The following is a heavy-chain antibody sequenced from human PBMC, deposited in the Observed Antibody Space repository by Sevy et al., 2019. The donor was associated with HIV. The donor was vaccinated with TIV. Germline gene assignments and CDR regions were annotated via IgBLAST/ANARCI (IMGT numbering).Heavy chain of an antibody. Sequence: GGSLRLSCAASGFTFDDYAMHWVRQAPGKGLEWVSGISWNSGSIGYADSVKGRFTISRDNAKNSLYLQMNSLRAEDTTLYYCAKDVGSAGWQQEYYYYYGMDVWGQGTTVTLSS. V-gene: IGHV3-9*01. CDR2: ISWNSGSI. CDR1: GFTFDDYA. D-gene: IGHD6-13*01. J-gene: IGHJ6*02. CDR3: AKDVGSAGWQQEYYYYYGMDV.